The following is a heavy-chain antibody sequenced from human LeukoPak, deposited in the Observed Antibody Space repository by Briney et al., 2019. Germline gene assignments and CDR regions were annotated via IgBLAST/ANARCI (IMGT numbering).Heavy chain of an antibody. CDR1: GGSISSSSYY. J-gene: IGHJ4*02. V-gene: IGHV4-39*07. D-gene: IGHD1-26*01. CDR2: IYYSGST. Sequence: PSETLSLTCTVSGGSISSSSYYWGWIRQPPGKGLEWIGSIYYSGSTYYNPSLKSRVAISVDTSKNQFSLKLSSVTAADTAVYYCARGFLVGAHFDYWGQGTLVTVSS. CDR3: ARGFLVGAHFDY.